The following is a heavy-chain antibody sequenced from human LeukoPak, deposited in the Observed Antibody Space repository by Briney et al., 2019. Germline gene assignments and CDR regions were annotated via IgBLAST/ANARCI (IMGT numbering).Heavy chain of an antibody. V-gene: IGHV1-2*06. J-gene: IGHJ4*02. Sequence: ASVKVSCKXSGFTFTGYHMHWVRQAPRQGLEWMGRINPNSGGTNYAQKFQGRVTMTRDTSISTAYMELSRLRSDDTAVYYCARDQGSGLYNYWGQGTLVTVSS. D-gene: IGHD3-22*01. CDR3: ARDQGSGLYNY. CDR1: GFTFTGYH. CDR2: INPNSGGT.